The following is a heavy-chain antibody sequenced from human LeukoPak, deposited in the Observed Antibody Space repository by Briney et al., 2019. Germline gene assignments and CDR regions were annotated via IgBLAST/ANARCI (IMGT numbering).Heavy chain of an antibody. CDR3: AKDRGTVTTTSDF. Sequence: GGSLRLSCAASGFTFSSYAMSWVRQAPGKGLEWVSTISVSGDSTYHAHSVKGRFTISRDNSKNTLYLQMNSLRAEDTAVYYCAKDRGTVTTTSDFWGHGTLATVSS. J-gene: IGHJ5*01. CDR2: ISVSGDST. V-gene: IGHV3-23*01. CDR1: GFTFSSYA. D-gene: IGHD4-17*01.